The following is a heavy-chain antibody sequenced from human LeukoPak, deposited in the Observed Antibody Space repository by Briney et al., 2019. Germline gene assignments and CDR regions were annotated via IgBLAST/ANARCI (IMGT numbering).Heavy chain of an antibody. D-gene: IGHD6-13*01. CDR3: GRGVAAAGNYGLDV. J-gene: IGHJ6*04. Sequence: ASVKVSCKASGYTFTSYAISWVRQAPGQGLEWMGWISAYNGNTNYAQKLQGRVTMATDTSTRTAYMELRSLRSDDTAVYYWGRGVAAAGNYGLDVWGKGTTGNVSS. V-gene: IGHV1-18*04. CDR2: ISAYNGNT. CDR1: GYTFTSYA.